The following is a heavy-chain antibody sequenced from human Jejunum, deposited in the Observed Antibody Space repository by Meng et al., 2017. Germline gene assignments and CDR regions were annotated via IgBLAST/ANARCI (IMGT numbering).Heavy chain of an antibody. J-gene: IGHJ5*02. CDR1: GASIGDRNW. V-gene: IGHV4-4*02. CDR2: IYHTGTT. Sequence: VQLQESGPGLVKPSGTLSLTCAGSGASIGDRNWWSWVRQPLGKALEWIGEIYHTGTTNYNPSLKSRVTMSLDKSKNQFSLELTSVTAADTAVYYCARDLLGPAIAATGWFDPWGQGTLVTVSS. CDR3: ARDLLGPAIAATGWFDP. D-gene: IGHD6-13*01.